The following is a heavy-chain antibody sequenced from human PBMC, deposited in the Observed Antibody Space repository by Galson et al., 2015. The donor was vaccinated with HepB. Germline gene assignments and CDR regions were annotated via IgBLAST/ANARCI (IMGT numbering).Heavy chain of an antibody. CDR1: GFTFSSYS. CDR3: ASIPAVAGTRGAFDY. Sequence: SLRLSCAASGFTFSSYSMNWVRQAPGKGLEWVSSISSSSSYIYYADSVKGRFTISRDNAKNSLYLQMNSLRAEDTAVYYCASIPAVAGTRGAFDYWGQGTLVTVSS. V-gene: IGHV3-21*01. CDR2: ISSSSSYI. D-gene: IGHD6-19*01. J-gene: IGHJ4*02.